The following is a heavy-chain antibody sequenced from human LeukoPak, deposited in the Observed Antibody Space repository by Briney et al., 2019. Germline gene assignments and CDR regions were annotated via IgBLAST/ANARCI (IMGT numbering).Heavy chain of an antibody. J-gene: IGHJ6*03. CDR2: ISYDGSNK. D-gene: IGHD6-6*01. Sequence: PGGPLRLSCGASGFSFSSIGMHWVRQAPGKGLEWVAVISYDGSNKYYADSVKGRFTISRDNSKNTLYLQMNSLRAEDTAVYYCARDRDLEYSSSSRLGNRYYMDVWGKGTTVTVSS. CDR1: GFSFSSIG. CDR3: ARDRDLEYSSSSRLGNRYYMDV. V-gene: IGHV3-30*03.